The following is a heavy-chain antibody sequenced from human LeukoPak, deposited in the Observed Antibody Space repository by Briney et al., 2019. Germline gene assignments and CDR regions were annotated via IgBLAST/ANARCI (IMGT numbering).Heavy chain of an antibody. V-gene: IGHV3-33*08. D-gene: IGHD1-26*01. CDR1: GFTFSSYS. CDR3: ARGGYSGTYYFDY. Sequence: PGGSLRLSCAASGFTFSSYSMDRVRQAPGKGLQWVAVVWYDGTNIHYVDYVNGTFTISRDNSKSTLYLQMNSLTAEDTAVYYCARGGYSGTYYFDYWGQGTLVTVSS. CDR2: VWYDGTNI. J-gene: IGHJ4*02.